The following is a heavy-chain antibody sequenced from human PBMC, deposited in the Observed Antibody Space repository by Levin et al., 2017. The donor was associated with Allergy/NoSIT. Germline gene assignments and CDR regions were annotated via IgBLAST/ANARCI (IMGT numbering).Heavy chain of an antibody. Sequence: GGSLRLSCAASGFTFSIYGMSWVRQAPGKGLEWVSVISGSGGNTYYADSVKGRFTISRDNSKNTLYLQMNSLRAEDTAVYYCAIDLFRSRIAVAEFDYWGQGTLVTVSS. J-gene: IGHJ4*02. CDR2: ISGSGGNT. V-gene: IGHV3-23*01. CDR3: AIDLFRSRIAVAEFDY. CDR1: GFTFSIYG. D-gene: IGHD6-19*01.